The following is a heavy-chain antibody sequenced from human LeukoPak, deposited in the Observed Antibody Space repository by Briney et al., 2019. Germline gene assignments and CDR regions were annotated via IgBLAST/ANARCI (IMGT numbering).Heavy chain of an antibody. CDR3: ARDRGVRGEMDF. CDR2: IFYSGHT. V-gene: IGHV4-4*02. J-gene: IGHJ4*02. Sequence: SGTLSLTCVVSGGSIGIGYWWSWVRQSPEKGLEWIGEIFYSGHTNYNPSLRSRVTISVDRSNNQFSLRLSSVTVADTAVYYCARDRGVRGEMDFWGQGTLVTVSS. CDR1: GGSIGIGYW. D-gene: IGHD3-10*01.